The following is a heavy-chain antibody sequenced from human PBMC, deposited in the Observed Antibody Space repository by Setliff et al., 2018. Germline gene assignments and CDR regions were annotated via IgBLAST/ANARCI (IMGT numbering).Heavy chain of an antibody. J-gene: IGHJ6*03. CDR2: VHYSGDT. D-gene: IGHD6-19*01. CDR3: ARQTADTFHYYYMDV. V-gene: IGHV4-39*01. Sequence: SETLSLTCTVSGASIISDSYYWGWIRQPPGKGLEWIGTVHYSGDTYYNPSLEGRITISVDTSKNQFSLSLSSVTAADTAVYYCARQTADTFHYYYMDVWGKGTTVTVSS. CDR1: GASIISDSYY.